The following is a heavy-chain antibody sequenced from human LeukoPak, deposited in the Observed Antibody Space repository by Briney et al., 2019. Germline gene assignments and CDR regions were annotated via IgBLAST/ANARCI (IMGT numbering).Heavy chain of an antibody. V-gene: IGHV1-69*04. J-gene: IGHJ4*02. D-gene: IGHD1-1*01. CDR1: GGTFSSYA. Sequence: SVKVSCKASGGTFSSYAISWVRQAPGQGLEWMGRIIPILGIANYAQKLQGRVTMTTDTSTSTAYMELRSLRSDDTAVYYCARDGPYNWNDEPDWGQGTLVTVSS. CDR3: ARDGPYNWNDEPD. CDR2: IIPILGIA.